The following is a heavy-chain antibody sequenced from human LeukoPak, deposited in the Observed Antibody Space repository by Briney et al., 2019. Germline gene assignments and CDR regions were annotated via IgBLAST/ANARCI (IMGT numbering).Heavy chain of an antibody. CDR1: GYSISSGYY. Sequence: SETLSLTCAVSGYSISSGYYWGWIRQPPGKGLEWIGSIYHSGSTYYNSSLKSRVTISVDTSKNQFSLKLSSVTAADTAVYYCARVDILTGFDYWGQGTLVTVSS. CDR3: ARVDILTGFDY. V-gene: IGHV4-38-2*01. CDR2: IYHSGST. J-gene: IGHJ4*02. D-gene: IGHD3-9*01.